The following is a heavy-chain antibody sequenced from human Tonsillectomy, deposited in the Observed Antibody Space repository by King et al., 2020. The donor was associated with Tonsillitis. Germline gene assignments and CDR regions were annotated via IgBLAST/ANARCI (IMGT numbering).Heavy chain of an antibody. Sequence: VQLVESGGGLVQPGGSLRLSCAASGFTFSSYNLNWVRQAPGKGLEWVSYIISTSSTIYYADSVKGRFTISRDNAKNSLYLQMNSLRAEDTAVYYCARDARPIFGVVTPFDPWGQGTLVTVSS. CDR1: GFTFSSYN. CDR3: ARDARPIFGVVTPFDP. D-gene: IGHD3-3*01. CDR2: IISTSSTI. V-gene: IGHV3-48*01. J-gene: IGHJ5*02.